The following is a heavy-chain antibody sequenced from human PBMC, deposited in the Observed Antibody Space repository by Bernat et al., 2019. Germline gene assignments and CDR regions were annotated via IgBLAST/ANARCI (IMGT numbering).Heavy chain of an antibody. V-gene: IGHV1-18*01. CDR3: ARDAYSSLRYYYMDV. D-gene: IGHD6-6*01. CDR2: ISGYNGNT. J-gene: IGHJ6*03. CDR1: GYTFTSYG. Sequence: QVQLVQSGAVVKKPGASVKVSCKASGYTFTSYGISWVRQAPGQGFEWMGWISGYNGNTNHAQKLQGRVTMTTDTSTSTAYMELRSLRSDDTAVYYCARDAYSSLRYYYMDVWGKGTTVTVSS.